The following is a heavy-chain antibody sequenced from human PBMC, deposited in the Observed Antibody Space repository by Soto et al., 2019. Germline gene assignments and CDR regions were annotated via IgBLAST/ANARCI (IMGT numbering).Heavy chain of an antibody. CDR3: SAGAMIFDY. J-gene: IGHJ4*02. Sequence: PGWSLRLSCAASVFTFISYAMSWVRQAPGKGLEWVSAISGSGGSTYYADSVKGRFTISRDNSKNTLYLQMNSLRAEDTAVYYCSAGAMIFDYWGQGTLVTVSS. CDR1: VFTFISYA. D-gene: IGHD1-1*01. V-gene: IGHV3-23*01. CDR2: ISGSGGST.